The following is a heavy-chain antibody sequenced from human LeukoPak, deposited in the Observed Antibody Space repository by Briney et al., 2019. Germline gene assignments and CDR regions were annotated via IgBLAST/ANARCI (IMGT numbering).Heavy chain of an antibody. D-gene: IGHD3-3*01. CDR3: ASLERITIFGVAPGYGMDV. Sequence: PGRSLRLSCAASGFTFSSYSMNWVRQAPGKGLEWVSSISSSSSYIYYADSVKGRFTISRDNAKNSLYLQMNSLRAEDTAVYYCASLERITIFGVAPGYGMDVWGQGTTVTVSS. CDR1: GFTFSSYS. J-gene: IGHJ6*02. V-gene: IGHV3-21*01. CDR2: ISSSSSYI.